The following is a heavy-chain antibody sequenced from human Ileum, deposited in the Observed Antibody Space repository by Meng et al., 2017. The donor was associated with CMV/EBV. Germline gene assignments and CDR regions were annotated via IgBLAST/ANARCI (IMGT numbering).Heavy chain of an antibody. J-gene: IGHJ4*02. CDR3: ARGHYDSF. D-gene: IGHD3-22*01. V-gene: IGHV3-11*06. CDR2: ISRDNTYT. Sequence: HVLLVESGGVLVKPGGSLSLSCGASGFSFSAFHMNWIRQAPGKGPEWVSFISRDNTYTNYADSVKGRFTISRDNAKNLLFLQMNSLRVEDTALYYCARGHYDSFWGRGTLVTVSS. CDR1: GFSFSAFH.